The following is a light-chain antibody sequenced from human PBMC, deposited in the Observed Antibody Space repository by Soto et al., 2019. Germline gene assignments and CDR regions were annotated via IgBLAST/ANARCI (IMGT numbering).Light chain of an antibody. V-gene: IGKV3D-20*02. CDR3: QQRSNWPGT. J-gene: IGKJ2*01. CDR2: GAS. CDR1: QSVSSNN. Sequence: EIVLTQSPGTLSLSPGERATLSCRASQSVSSNNLAWYQQRPGQAPRVVIYGASTRATGIPERFSGSGSGTDFTLTISRLEPEDFAVYYCQQRSNWPGTFGRGTKLDIK.